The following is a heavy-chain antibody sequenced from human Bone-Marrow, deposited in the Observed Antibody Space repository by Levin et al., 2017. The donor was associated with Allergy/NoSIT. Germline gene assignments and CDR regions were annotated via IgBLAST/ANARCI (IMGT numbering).Heavy chain of an antibody. V-gene: IGHV5-51*01. J-gene: IGHJ4*02. Sequence: PGGSLRLSCKGFGYSFISYWIGWVRQMPGKGLEYMGVISDSDVRYGPSFQGHITISVDRFTSTAYLHWSSLKASDTATYYCARMYDTSGDYSYFDYWGQGTLVTVSS. CDR3: ARMYDTSGDYSYFDY. CDR1: GYSFISYW. D-gene: IGHD3-22*01. CDR2: ISDSDV.